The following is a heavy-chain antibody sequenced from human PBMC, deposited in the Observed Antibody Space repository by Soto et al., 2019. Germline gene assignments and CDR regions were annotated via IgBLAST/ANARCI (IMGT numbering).Heavy chain of an antibody. D-gene: IGHD4-17*01. CDR1: GFTFRSYA. CDR3: ARDRKGTTVTTRYYYYGMDV. CDR2: ISYDGSNK. Sequence: GGSLRLSCAASGFTFRSYAMHWVRQAPGKGLEWVAVISYDGSNKYYADSVKGRFTISRDNSKNTLYLQMNSLRAEDTAVYYCARDRKGTTVTTRYYYYGMDVWGQGTTVTVSS. J-gene: IGHJ6*02. V-gene: IGHV3-30-3*01.